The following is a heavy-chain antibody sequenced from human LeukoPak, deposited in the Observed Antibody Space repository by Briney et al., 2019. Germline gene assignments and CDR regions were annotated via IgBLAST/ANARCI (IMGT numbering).Heavy chain of an antibody. CDR1: GGSFSGYY. V-gene: IGHV4-34*01. CDR3: ARRSAVYYYDSSGPQGFDY. D-gene: IGHD3-22*01. Sequence: SETLSLTCAVYGGSFSGYYWSWIRQPPGKGLEWIGEINHSGSTNYNPSLKSRVTISVDTSKNQFSLKLSSVTAADTAVYYCARRSAVYYYDSSGPQGFDYWGQGTLVTVSS. CDR2: INHSGST. J-gene: IGHJ4*02.